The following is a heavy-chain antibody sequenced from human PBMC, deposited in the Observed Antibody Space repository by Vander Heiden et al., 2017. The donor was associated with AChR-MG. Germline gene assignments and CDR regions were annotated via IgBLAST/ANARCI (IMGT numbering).Heavy chain of an antibody. V-gene: IGHV3-7*01. CDR1: GSTLSNYW. Sequence: EVQLVESGGGLVQPGGSLRLSCAASGSTLSNYWMGWVRQAPGKGLEWVANIKHDDSEKHYVDSVKGRFTISRDNARNSLYLQISSLRGEDTAVYYCAREGHESYGMDVWGQGTTVTV. CDR3: AREGHESYGMDV. J-gene: IGHJ6*02. CDR2: IKHDDSEK.